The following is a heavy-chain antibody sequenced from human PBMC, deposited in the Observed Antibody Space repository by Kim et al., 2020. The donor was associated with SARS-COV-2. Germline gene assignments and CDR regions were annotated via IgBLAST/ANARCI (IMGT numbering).Heavy chain of an antibody. V-gene: IGHV3-33*01. D-gene: IGHD3-3*01. CDR1: GFTFSSYG. CDR3: ARGLSNYDFWSGYYPLYYYYGMDV. J-gene: IGHJ6*02. CDR2: IWYDGSNK. Sequence: GGSLRLSCAASGFTFSSYGMHWVRQAPGKGLEWVAVIWYDGSNKYYADSVKGRFTISRDNSKNTLYLQMNSLRAEDTAVYYCARGLSNYDFWSGYYPLYYYYGMDVWGQGTTVTVSS.